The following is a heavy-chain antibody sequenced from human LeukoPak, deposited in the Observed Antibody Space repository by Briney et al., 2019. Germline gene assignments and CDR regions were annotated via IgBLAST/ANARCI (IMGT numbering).Heavy chain of an antibody. D-gene: IGHD3-16*01. Sequence: KPSETLSLTCTVTGGSISSSSYYWGWIRQPPGKGLEWIGSIYYSGSTYYNPSLKSRVTISVDTSKNQFSLKLSSVTAADAAVYYCARGQWKLGEFDYWGQGALVTVSS. V-gene: IGHV4-39*01. J-gene: IGHJ4*02. CDR1: GGSISSSSYY. CDR3: ARGQWKLGEFDY. CDR2: IYYSGST.